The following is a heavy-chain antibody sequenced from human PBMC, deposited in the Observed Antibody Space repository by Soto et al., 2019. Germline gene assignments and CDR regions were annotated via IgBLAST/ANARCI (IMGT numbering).Heavy chain of an antibody. V-gene: IGHV3-21*01. CDR3: ARALHSGYDSRMFGY. J-gene: IGHJ4*02. D-gene: IGHD5-12*01. Sequence: PGGSLRLSCAASGFTFSSYSMNWVRQAPGKGLEWVSSISSSSSYIYYADSVKGRFTISRDNAKNSLYLQMQSLRAEDTALYYCARALHSGYDSRMFGYWGQGTLVTSPQ. CDR2: ISSSSSYI. CDR1: GFTFSSYS.